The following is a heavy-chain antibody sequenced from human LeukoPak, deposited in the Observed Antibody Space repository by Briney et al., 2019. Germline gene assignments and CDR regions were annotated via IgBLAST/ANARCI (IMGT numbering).Heavy chain of an antibody. CDR1: GYTFTGYY. CDR2: INPNSGGT. CDR3: ARAVYGSGKRGTDY. Sequence: ASVKVSCKASGYTFTGYYMHWVRQAPGQGLEWMGWINPNSGGTNYAQKFQGRVTMTRDTSISTAYMELSRLRSDDTAVYYCARAVYGSGKRGTDYWGEGTLVTVSS. D-gene: IGHD3-10*01. J-gene: IGHJ4*02. V-gene: IGHV1-2*02.